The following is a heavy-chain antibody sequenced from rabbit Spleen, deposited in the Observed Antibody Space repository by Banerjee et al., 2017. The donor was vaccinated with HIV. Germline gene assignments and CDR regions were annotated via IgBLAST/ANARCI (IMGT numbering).Heavy chain of an antibody. D-gene: IGHD8-1*01. CDR2: IDPVFGIT. Sequence: QEQLVESGGGLVKPGASLTLTCTASGVSFSSNYYMCWVRQAPGKGLEWIGYIDPVFGITYYANWVYGRFSISRENAQNTVFLQMTSLTVADTATYFCARDGAGGSYFALWGPGTLVTVS. J-gene: IGHJ6*01. CDR3: ARDGAGGSYFAL. V-gene: IGHV1S43*01. CDR1: GVSFSSNYY.